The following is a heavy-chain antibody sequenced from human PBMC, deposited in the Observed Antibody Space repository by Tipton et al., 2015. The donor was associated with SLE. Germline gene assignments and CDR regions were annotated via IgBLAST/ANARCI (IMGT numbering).Heavy chain of an antibody. CDR2: ISGSGSST. Sequence: SLRLSCVASGFTFSTYGMRWVRQAPGKGLEWVSAISGSGSSTYYADSVQGRFTISRDNSKNTLSLQMNSLRAEDTAVYYCAKDAPSTSGWYFDYWGQGTLVTVSS. CDR1: GFTFSTYG. J-gene: IGHJ4*02. D-gene: IGHD6-19*01. V-gene: IGHV3-23*01. CDR3: AKDAPSTSGWYFDY.